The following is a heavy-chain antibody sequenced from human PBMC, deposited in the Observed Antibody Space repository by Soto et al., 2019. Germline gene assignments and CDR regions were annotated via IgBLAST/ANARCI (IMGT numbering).Heavy chain of an antibody. Sequence: QLQLQESGPGLVKPSETLSLTCNVSGGSIDRSNYYWDWLRQPPGKGLEWIGTTYYNGNAYYNPSLRSRVSMSVDTSKNQFSLKLVSVTAAATAVYYCARHFVAVVIKGWGYWGQGTLVPVSS. V-gene: IGHV4-39*01. CDR1: GGSIDRSNYY. D-gene: IGHD3-10*01. J-gene: IGHJ4*02. CDR3: ARHFVAVVIKGWGY. CDR2: TYYNGNA.